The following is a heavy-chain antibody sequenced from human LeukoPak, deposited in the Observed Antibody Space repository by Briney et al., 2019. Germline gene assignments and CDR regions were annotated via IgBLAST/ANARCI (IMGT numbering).Heavy chain of an antibody. CDR2: ISHTGDPI. V-gene: IGHV3-48*01. D-gene: IGHD2-15*01. J-gene: IGHJ4*02. CDR3: ARDRGYCSGDRCIRWQDY. Sequence: PGGSLRLSCAASGFTYSDHSMNWVRQAPGKGLEWVSYISHTGDPIYYADSVKGRFTISRDSARDSLYLQMNSLRAEDTAVYYCARDRGYCSGDRCIRWQDYWGQGTLVTVSS. CDR1: GFTYSDHS.